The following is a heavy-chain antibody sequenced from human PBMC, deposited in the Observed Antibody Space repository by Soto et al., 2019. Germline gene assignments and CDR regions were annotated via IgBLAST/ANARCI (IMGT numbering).Heavy chain of an antibody. CDR3: ARDGGIEQCGGDCLDNWFDP. CDR1: GGSITRGDYY. V-gene: IGHV4-31*11. Sequence: TLSLSCAVSGGSITRGDYYWSWIRQHPGKGLEWMGYTSYSGRTHYNPSLKSRVTILIDTSRNQLSLRLSSVTAADTAVYYYARDGGIEQCGGDCLDNWFDPWGQGTLVT. D-gene: IGHD2-21*02. J-gene: IGHJ5*02. CDR2: TSYSGRT.